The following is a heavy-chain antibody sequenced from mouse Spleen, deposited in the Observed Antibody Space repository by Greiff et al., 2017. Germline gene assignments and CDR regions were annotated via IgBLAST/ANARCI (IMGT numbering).Heavy chain of an antibody. CDR1: GFTFSDYG. V-gene: IGHV5-15*01. Sequence: DVHLVESGGGLVKPGGSLKLSCAASGFTFSDYGMAWVRQAPGKGPEWVAFISNLAYSIYYADTVTGRFTISRENAKNTLYLEMSSLRSEDTAMYYCARPDYGSSYWYFDVWGAGTTVTVSS. D-gene: IGHD1-1*01. J-gene: IGHJ1*01. CDR3: ARPDYGSSYWYFDV. CDR2: ISNLAYSI.